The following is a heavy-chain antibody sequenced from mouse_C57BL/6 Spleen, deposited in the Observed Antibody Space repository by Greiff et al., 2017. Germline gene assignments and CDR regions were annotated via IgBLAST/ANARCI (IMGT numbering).Heavy chain of an antibody. D-gene: IGHD2-14*01. CDR3: ARGGTAYYFGY. V-gene: IGHV1-69*01. J-gene: IGHJ2*01. CDR1: GYTFTSYW. CDR2: IDPSDSYT. Sequence: QVQLQQPGAELVMPGASVKLSCKASGYTFTSYWMHWVKQRPGQGLEWIGEIDPSDSYTNYNQKFKGKSTLTVDKSSSTAYMQLSSLTSEDSAVYYCARGGTAYYFGYWGQGTTLTVSS.